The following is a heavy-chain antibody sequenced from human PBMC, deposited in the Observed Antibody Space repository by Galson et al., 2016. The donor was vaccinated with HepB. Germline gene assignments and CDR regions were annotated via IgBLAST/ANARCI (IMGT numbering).Heavy chain of an antibody. CDR1: GGSISSSGHY. CDR2: LYYTGST. V-gene: IGHV4-39*01. CDR3: ARPITLGIGDPFDI. J-gene: IGHJ3*02. D-gene: IGHD6-13*01. Sequence: SETLSLTCTVSGGSISSSGHYWGWVRQPPGQGLEWIVSLYYTGSTFANPSLKSRVTISVDTTKNVFSLNLSSVTAADTAVYYCARPITLGIGDPFDIWGQGTVVTVSS.